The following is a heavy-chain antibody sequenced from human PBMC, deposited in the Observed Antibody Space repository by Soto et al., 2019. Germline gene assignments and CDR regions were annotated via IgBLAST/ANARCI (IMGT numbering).Heavy chain of an antibody. J-gene: IGHJ6*02. D-gene: IGHD3-22*01. V-gene: IGHV3-30-3*01. CDR2: ISYDGSNK. CDR3: ARDEVSPGNYYDSSGSYYYYYGMDV. CDR1: GFTFISYA. Sequence: PGGSLRLSCAASGFTFISYAMHWVRQAPGKGLEWVAVISYDGSNKYYADSVKGRFTISRDNSKNTLYLQMNSLRAEDTAVYYCARDEVSPGNYYDSSGSYYYYYGMDVWGQGTTVTVSS.